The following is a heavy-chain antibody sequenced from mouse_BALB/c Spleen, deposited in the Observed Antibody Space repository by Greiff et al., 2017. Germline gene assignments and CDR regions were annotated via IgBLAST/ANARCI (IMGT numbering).Heavy chain of an antibody. D-gene: IGHD1-1*01. V-gene: IGHV3-6*02. CDR1: GYSITSGYY. J-gene: IGHJ1*01. CDR3: AREGGSSYRWYFDV. CDR2: ISYDGSN. Sequence: EVKVEESGPGLVKPSQSLSLTCSVTGYSITSGYYWNWIRQFPGNKLEWMGYISYDGSNNYNPSLKNRISITRDTSKNQFFLKLNSVTTEDTATYYCAREGGSSYRWYFDVWGAGTTVTVSS.